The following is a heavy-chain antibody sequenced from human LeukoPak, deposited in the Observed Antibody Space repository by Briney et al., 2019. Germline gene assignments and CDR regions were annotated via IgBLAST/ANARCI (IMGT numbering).Heavy chain of an antibody. CDR3: ARDSYYDGKQ. V-gene: IGHV1-2*02. Sequence: ASVKVSCKASGYTFTSYTISWVRQAPGQGLEWMGWINPNSGGTNYAQKFQGRVTMTRDTSISTAYMELSRLRSDDTAVYYCARDSYYDGKQWGQGTLVTVSS. CDR2: INPNSGGT. CDR1: GYTFTSYT. J-gene: IGHJ4*02. D-gene: IGHD3-22*01.